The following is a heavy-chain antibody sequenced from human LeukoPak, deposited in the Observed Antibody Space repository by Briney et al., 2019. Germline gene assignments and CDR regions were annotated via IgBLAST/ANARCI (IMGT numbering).Heavy chain of an antibody. V-gene: IGHV3-48*01. CDR1: GFTFSSYS. Sequence: GGSLRLSCAASGFTFSSYSMNWVRQAPGKGLEWVSYISSSSSTIYYADSVKGRFTISRDNAKNSLYLQMNSLRAEDTAVYYCARAGNTAMPDYWGQGTLVTVSS. CDR2: ISSSSSTI. D-gene: IGHD5-18*01. J-gene: IGHJ4*02. CDR3: ARAGNTAMPDY.